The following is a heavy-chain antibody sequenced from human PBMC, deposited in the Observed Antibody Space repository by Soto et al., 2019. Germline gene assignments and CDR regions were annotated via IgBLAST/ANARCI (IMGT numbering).Heavy chain of an antibody. CDR2: ISDSGDTT. CDR3: AKDKPGTTYFVC. V-gene: IGHV3-23*01. J-gene: IGHJ4*02. CDR1: AFTISRYA. D-gene: IGHD1-1*01. Sequence: PVRSLRLSCSASAFTISRYAMSWVRQAPGKGLEWVSAISDSGDTTHYADSVKGRFTISRDTSKSTLYLQMNTLRAEDTAVYYWAKDKPGTTYFVCWSQGTRVTVS.